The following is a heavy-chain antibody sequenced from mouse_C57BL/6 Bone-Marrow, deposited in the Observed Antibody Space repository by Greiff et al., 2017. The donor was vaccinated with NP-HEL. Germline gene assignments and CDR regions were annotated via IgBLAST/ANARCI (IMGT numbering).Heavy chain of an antibody. D-gene: IGHD1-1*01. CDR1: GYTFTSYW. CDR3: ARDIYYYGSSYFDY. Sequence: VQLQQPGAELVRPGPSVKLSCKASGYTFTSYWMHWVKQRPGQGLEWIGVIDPSDSYTNYNQKFKGKATLTVDTSSSTAYMQLSSLTSEDSAVYYCARDIYYYGSSYFDYWGQGTTLTVSS. V-gene: IGHV1-59*01. CDR2: IDPSDSYT. J-gene: IGHJ2*01.